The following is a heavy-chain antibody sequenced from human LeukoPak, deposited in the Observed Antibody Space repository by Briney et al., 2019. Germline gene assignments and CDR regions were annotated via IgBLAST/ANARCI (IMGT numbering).Heavy chain of an antibody. Sequence: SETLSLTCTLSGGSISSYYWSWIRQPPGKGLEWIGYIYYSGSTNYNPSLKSRVTISVDTSKNQFSLKLSSVTAADTAVYYCARAGYCSGGSCRHYYYYYMDVWGKGTTVTISS. D-gene: IGHD2-15*01. CDR1: GGSISSYY. CDR2: IYYSGST. J-gene: IGHJ6*03. V-gene: IGHV4-59*01. CDR3: ARAGYCSGGSCRHYYYYYMDV.